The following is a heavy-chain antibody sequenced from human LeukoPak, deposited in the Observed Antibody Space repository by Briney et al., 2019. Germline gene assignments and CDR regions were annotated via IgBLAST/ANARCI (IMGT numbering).Heavy chain of an antibody. CDR3: AQYNRDGDLLGGGWFDP. V-gene: IGHV1-69*01. Sequence: SVKVSCKASGGTFSSYAIGWVRQAPGQGLEWMGGIIPIFGTANYAQTFQGRVTTTADESTSTAYMELSTLRTEDTAVYYCAQYNRDGDLLGGGWFDPWGQGTLVTASS. CDR1: GGTFSSYA. J-gene: IGHJ5*02. D-gene: IGHD3-10*01. CDR2: IIPIFGTA.